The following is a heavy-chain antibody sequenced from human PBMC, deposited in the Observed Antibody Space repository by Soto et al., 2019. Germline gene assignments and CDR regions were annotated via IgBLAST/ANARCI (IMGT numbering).Heavy chain of an antibody. CDR2: IYYSGST. D-gene: IGHD1-1*01. CDR1: GGSISSGGYY. V-gene: IGHV4-31*03. J-gene: IGHJ4*02. CDR3: AREVPPGYYFDY. Sequence: SETLYLTCTVSGGSISSGGYYWSWIRQHPGKGLEWIGYIYYSGSTYYNPSLKSRVTISVDTSKNQFSLKLSSVTAADTAVYYCAREVPPGYYFDYWGQGTLVTSPQ.